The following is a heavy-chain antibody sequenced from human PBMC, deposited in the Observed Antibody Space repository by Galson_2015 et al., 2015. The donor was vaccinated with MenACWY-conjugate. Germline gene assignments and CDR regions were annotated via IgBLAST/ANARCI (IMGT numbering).Heavy chain of an antibody. Sequence: SVKVSCKASGYTFTNYAMHWVRQAPGQRLEWMGWINAGNGNTKYSQKFQGRVTITSDTSASTAYMELSSLRSEDTVVYYCAREIVVAPAASWGDYYYGMDVWGQGTTATVSS. J-gene: IGHJ6*02. CDR1: GYTFTNYA. D-gene: IGHD2-2*01. CDR3: AREIVVAPAASWGDYYYGMDV. CDR2: INAGNGNT. V-gene: IGHV1-3*01.